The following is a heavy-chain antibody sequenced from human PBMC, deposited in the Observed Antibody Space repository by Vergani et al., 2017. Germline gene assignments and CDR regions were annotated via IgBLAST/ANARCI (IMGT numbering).Heavy chain of an antibody. CDR2: ISGYNGKT. D-gene: IGHD1-7*01. CDR1: GYTFTSYG. V-gene: IGHV1-18*01. Sequence: VQLVQSGPEVKKPGASVKVSCKASGYTFTSYGINWVRQAPGQGLEWMGWISGYNGKTQYAQKFQGRVTITTDTSTDTAYMELKNLTSDDTAMYFCAQNPAAGNLIFWGQGALVTVSS. CDR3: AQNPAAGNLIF. J-gene: IGHJ4*02.